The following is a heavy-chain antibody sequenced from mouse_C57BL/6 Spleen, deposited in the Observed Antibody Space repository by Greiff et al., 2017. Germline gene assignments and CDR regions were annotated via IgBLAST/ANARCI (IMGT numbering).Heavy chain of an antibody. CDR3: ARHDYAFDY. CDR2: ISSGSSTI. Sequence: VQLQQSGGGLVKPGGSLKLSCAASGFTFSDYGMHWVRQAPEKGLEWVAYISSGSSTIYYADTVKGRFTISRDNAKNTLFLQMISRRSEDTAMYYCARHDYAFDYWGQGTTLTVSS. CDR1: GFTFSDYG. D-gene: IGHD2-4*01. J-gene: IGHJ2*01. V-gene: IGHV5-17*01.